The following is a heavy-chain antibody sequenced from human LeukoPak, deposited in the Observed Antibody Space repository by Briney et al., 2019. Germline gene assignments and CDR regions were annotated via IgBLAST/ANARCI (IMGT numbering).Heavy chain of an antibody. CDR2: IYYSGST. V-gene: IGHV4-59*01. CDR1: GGSISSYY. J-gene: IGHJ4*02. Sequence: SETLSLTCTVSGGSISSYYWSWIRQPPGKGLEWIGYIYYSGSTNYNPSLKSRVTISVDTSKNQFSLKLSSVTAADTAVYYCARGADCGGDCYSVSPLDYWGQGTLVTVSS. D-gene: IGHD2-21*02. CDR3: ARGADCGGDCYSVSPLDY.